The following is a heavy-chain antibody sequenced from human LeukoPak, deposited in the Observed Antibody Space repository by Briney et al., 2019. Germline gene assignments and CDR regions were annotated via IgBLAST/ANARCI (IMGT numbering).Heavy chain of an antibody. Sequence: GGSLRLSCAASGFTFSSYGMRWVRQAPGKGLEWVAVISYDGSNKYYADSVKGRFTISRDNSKNTLYLQMNSLRAEDTAVYYCAKDPQRRPYCSGGSCYNWFDPWGQGTLVTVSS. CDR2: ISYDGSNK. V-gene: IGHV3-30*18. CDR3: AKDPQRRPYCSGGSCYNWFDP. D-gene: IGHD2-15*01. J-gene: IGHJ5*02. CDR1: GFTFSSYG.